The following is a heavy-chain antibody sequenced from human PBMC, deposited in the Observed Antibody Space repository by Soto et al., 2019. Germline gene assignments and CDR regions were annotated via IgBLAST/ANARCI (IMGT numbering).Heavy chain of an antibody. CDR1: GYTLTELS. J-gene: IGHJ5*02. CDR2: FDPEDGET. CDR3: ATGGSITMVRGVHNWFDP. V-gene: IGHV1-24*01. Sequence: ASVKVSCKVSGYTLTELSMHWVRQAPGKGLEWMGGFDPEDGETIYAQKFQGRVTMTEDTSTDTAYMELSSLRSEDTAVYYCATGGSITMVRGVHNWFDPWGQGTLVTVS. D-gene: IGHD3-10*01.